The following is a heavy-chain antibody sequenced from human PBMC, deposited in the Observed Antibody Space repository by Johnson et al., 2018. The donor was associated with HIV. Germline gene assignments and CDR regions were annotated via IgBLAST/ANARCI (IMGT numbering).Heavy chain of an antibody. J-gene: IGHJ3*02. CDR2: ISSSGSTI. D-gene: IGHD5-24*01. CDR3: ARAIGDGYPGMKAFDI. V-gene: IGHV3-11*04. CDR1: GFTFSDHY. Sequence: VQLVESGGGLVKPGGSLRLSCAGSGFTFSDHYMSWVRQAPGKGLEWVSYISSSGSTIYYADSVKGRFTISRDNAKNSLYLQMNSLRAGDTAVYYCARAIGDGYPGMKAFDIWGQGTMVTVSS.